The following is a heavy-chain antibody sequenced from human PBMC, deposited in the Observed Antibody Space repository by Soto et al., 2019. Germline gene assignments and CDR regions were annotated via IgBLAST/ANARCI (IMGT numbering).Heavy chain of an antibody. CDR2: IDPSNSFT. J-gene: IGHJ4*02. V-gene: IGHV5-10-1*01. CDR1: GYTFTSYW. D-gene: IGHD6-6*01. Sequence: GEPLKISYKVVGYTFTSYWSTWVSKMKGKGLEGMGRIDPSNSFTDYNPSFEGHVTLSVDLSVSTAYLHWSGLKASDTSVYYCATHRYITSSTYGGDFDYWGQGTLVTVSS. CDR3: ATHRYITSSTYGGDFDY.